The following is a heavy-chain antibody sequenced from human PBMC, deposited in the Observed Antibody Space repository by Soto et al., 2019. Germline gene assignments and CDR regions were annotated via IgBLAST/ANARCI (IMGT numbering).Heavy chain of an antibody. Sequence: QVQLVQSGAEVKKPGSSVKVSCKASGGTFSSYAISWVRQAPGQGLEWMGGIIPIFGTANYAQKFQGRVTITADESTSTAYMEVSSLRSDDTAVYYCARDDARRTAMVPHYYGMDVWGQGATVTVS. CDR1: GGTFSSYA. V-gene: IGHV1-69*01. CDR3: ARDDARRTAMVPHYYGMDV. J-gene: IGHJ6*02. D-gene: IGHD5-18*01. CDR2: IIPIFGTA.